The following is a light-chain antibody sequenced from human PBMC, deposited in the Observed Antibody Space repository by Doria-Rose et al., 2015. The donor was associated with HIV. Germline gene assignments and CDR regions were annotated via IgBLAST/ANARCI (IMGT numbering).Light chain of an antibody. Sequence: DIRMTQSPSSLSASIGDRVTITCRASQTVSAYLNWFQQEPGKAPKLLIYAASRLRSGVPSRFSGSGSGTDFTLTISGLQPGDFATYYCQQTYSSPPWTFGQGNKFE. J-gene: IGKJ1*01. CDR3: QQTYSSPPWT. CDR1: QTVSAY. V-gene: IGKV1-39*01. CDR2: AAS.